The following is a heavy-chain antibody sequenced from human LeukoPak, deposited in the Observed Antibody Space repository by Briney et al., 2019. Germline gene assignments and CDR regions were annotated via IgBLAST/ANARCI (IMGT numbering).Heavy chain of an antibody. V-gene: IGHV1-45*02. CDR1: GYTFTYRY. CDR2: ITPFNGNT. J-gene: IGHJ5*02. Sequence: SVTVSCKASGYTFTYRYLHWVRQAPGQALEWMGWITPFNGNTNYAQKFQDRVTITRDTSTSTVYMELSSLRSEDTAIYYCAKETPNTGWFDPWGQGTLVTVSS. CDR3: AKETPNTGWFDP. D-gene: IGHD1-14*01.